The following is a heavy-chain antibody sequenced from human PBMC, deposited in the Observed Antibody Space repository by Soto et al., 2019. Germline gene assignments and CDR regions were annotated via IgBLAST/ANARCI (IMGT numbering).Heavy chain of an antibody. CDR1: GGSVSSSSYY. Sequence: QLQLQESGPGLVKPSATLSLTCTFSGGSVSSSSYYWGWGWIRQPPGKGLEWMGSISYSGNTYYNQSLQSRVTISVDTSKNQFSLKLTSVTAADTALYYCARHKDNNSRYLLPDYWGQGTLVTVSS. CDR2: ISYSGNT. CDR3: ARHKDNNSRYLLPDY. V-gene: IGHV4-39*01. J-gene: IGHJ4*02. D-gene: IGHD6-13*01.